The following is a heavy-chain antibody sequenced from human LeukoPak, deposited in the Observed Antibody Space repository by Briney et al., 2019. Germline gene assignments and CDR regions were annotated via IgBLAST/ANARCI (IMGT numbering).Heavy chain of an antibody. CDR1: GGSVRRGNYY. Sequence: PSQTLSLTCTVSGGSVRRGNYYWTWIRQPAGSGLEWIGRIYTSGTTDYNPSLRTRVTISVDASRNQFSLNLSSVTAADTAVYYCARQTFGALYFDSWGQGTLVIVSS. CDR3: ARQTFGALYFDS. D-gene: IGHD3-10*01. J-gene: IGHJ4*02. V-gene: IGHV4-61*02. CDR2: IYTSGTT.